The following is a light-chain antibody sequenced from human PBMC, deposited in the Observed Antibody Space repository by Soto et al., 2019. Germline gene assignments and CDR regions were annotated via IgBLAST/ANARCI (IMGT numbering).Light chain of an antibody. CDR2: EVS. V-gene: IGLV2-14*01. Sequence: QSALTQPASVSESPGQSITISCTGTSSDVGGYSYVSWYQQHPGKAPKFIIYEVSNRPSGVSYRFSGSKSGNTAFLTISGLQAEDEADYYCSSYTRSSSLVFGGGTKVTVL. CDR1: SSDVGGYSY. CDR3: SSYTRSSSLV. J-gene: IGLJ2*01.